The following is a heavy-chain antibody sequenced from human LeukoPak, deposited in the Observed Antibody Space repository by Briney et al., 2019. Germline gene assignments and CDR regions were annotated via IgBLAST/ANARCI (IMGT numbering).Heavy chain of an antibody. D-gene: IGHD4-11*01. J-gene: IGHJ4*02. V-gene: IGHV3-7*01. CDR2: IKQDGSEK. Sequence: PGGSLRLSCAASGFTFSSYAMSWVRQAPGKGLEWVANIKQDGSEKYYVDSVKGRFTISRDNAKNSLYLQMNSLRAEDTAVYYCARDLTTHYYWGQGTLVTVSS. CDR3: ARDLTTHYY. CDR1: GFTFSSYA.